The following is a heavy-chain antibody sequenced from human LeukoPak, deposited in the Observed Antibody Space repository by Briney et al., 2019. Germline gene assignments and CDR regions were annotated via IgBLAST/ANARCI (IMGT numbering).Heavy chain of an antibody. CDR2: ISYDGSNK. CDR1: GFTFSSYA. Sequence: QPGGSLRLSCAASGFTFSSYAMHWVRQAPGKGLEWEAVISYDGSNKYYADSVKGRFTISRDNSKNMLYLQMNSLRAEDTALYYCARVLVATTQPYYFDYWGQGTLVTVSS. CDR3: ARVLVATTQPYYFDY. J-gene: IGHJ4*02. V-gene: IGHV3-30-3*01. D-gene: IGHD5-12*01.